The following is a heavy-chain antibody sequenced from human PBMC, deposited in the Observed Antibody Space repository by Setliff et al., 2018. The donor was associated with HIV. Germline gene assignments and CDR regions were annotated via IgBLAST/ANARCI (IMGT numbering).Heavy chain of an antibody. CDR2: ISNNGGIT. CDR3: ARAEQRYYGSGKGYYFDY. Sequence: PGGSLRLSCAASGFTFSSYGMHWVRQAPGKGLEYVSAISNNGGITYYGDSVKGRFTISRDNSKNTLYLQMGSLRPEDMAVYYCARAEQRYYGSGKGYYFDYWGQRTLVTVSS. CDR1: GFTFSSYG. V-gene: IGHV3-64*02. J-gene: IGHJ4*02. D-gene: IGHD3-10*01.